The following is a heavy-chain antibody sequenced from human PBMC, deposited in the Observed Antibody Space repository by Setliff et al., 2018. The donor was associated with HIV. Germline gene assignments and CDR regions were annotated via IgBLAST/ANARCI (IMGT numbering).Heavy chain of an antibody. Sequence: GSLRLSCAASGFTFSTYAMSWFRQAPGKGLEWVPSISVSGGRTNHADSVQGRFTISRDNSKNTLYVQMNSLRDEDTAVYYCARADYGDFVEYWGRGTLVTVSS. CDR3: ARADYGDFVEY. V-gene: IGHV3-23*01. CDR2: ISVSGGRT. D-gene: IGHD4-17*01. CDR1: GFTFSTYA. J-gene: IGHJ4*02.